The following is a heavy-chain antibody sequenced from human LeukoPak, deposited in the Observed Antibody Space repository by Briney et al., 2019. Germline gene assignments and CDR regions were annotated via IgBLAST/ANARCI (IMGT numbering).Heavy chain of an antibody. V-gene: IGHV4-59*08. CDR1: GGSISSYY. CDR2: IYYSGST. J-gene: IGHJ3*02. CDR3: ARQGGGGRAFDI. D-gene: IGHD1-26*01. Sequence: SETLSLTCTVSGGSISSYYWSWIRQPPGKGLEWIGYIYYSGSTNYNPSLKSRVTISIDTSKNQFSLELSSVTATDTAIYYCARQGGGGRAFDIWGQGTMVTVSS.